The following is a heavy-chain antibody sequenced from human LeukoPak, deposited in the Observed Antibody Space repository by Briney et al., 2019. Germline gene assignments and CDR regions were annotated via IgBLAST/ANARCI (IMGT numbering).Heavy chain of an antibody. J-gene: IGHJ4*02. V-gene: IGHV3-23*01. CDR1: GFTFSSYA. D-gene: IGHD2-15*01. Sequence: GSLRLSCAASGFTFSSYAMSWVRQAPGKGLEWVSTISGSGGSTYYADSVKGRFTISRDNSKNTLYLQMNSLRVEDSAVYYCARQLGYCSDGNCYFDFWGQGALVTVSS. CDR3: ARQLGYCSDGNCYFDF. CDR2: ISGSGGST.